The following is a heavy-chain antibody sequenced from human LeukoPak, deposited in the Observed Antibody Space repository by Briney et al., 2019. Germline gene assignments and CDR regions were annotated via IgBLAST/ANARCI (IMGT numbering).Heavy chain of an antibody. CDR1: GGSFSGCY. Sequence: PSETLSLTCAVYGGSFSGCYWSWIRQPPGKGLEWIGEINHSGSTNYNPSLKSRVTISVDTSKNQFSLKLSSVTAADTAVYYCARKLGSGRGTLKGGTSRPRQADYWGQGTLVTVSS. CDR3: ARKLGSGRGTLKGGTSRPRQADY. D-gene: IGHD3-10*01. CDR2: INHSGST. V-gene: IGHV4-34*01. J-gene: IGHJ4*02.